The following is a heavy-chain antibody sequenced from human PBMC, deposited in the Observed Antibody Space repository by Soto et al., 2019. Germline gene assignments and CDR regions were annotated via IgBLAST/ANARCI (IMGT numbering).Heavy chain of an antibody. V-gene: IGHV1-2*02. CDR2: INPNSGGT. Sequence: ASVKVSCKASGYTFTGYYMYWVRQAPGQGLEWMGWINPNSGGTNYAQKFQGRVTMTRDTSISTAYMELSRLRSDDTAVYYCARLDGYYYDSRGYSYGMDVWGQGTTVTVSS. CDR3: ARLDGYYYDSRGYSYGMDV. CDR1: GYTFTGYY. J-gene: IGHJ6*02. D-gene: IGHD3-22*01.